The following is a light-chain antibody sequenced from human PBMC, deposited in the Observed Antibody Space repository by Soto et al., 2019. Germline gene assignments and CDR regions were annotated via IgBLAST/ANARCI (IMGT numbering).Light chain of an antibody. J-gene: IGLJ1*01. V-gene: IGLV2-8*01. CDR3: SSYAGSNNPYV. CDR2: EVS. CDR1: SSDIGGYNY. Sequence: QSALTQPPSGSGSPGQSVTISCTGTSSDIGGYNYVSWYQQYPGKAPKLMIYEVSKRPSGVPDRFSGSKSGNTASLTVSGLQAEDEAYYYCSSYAGSNNPYVFGTGTKLTLL.